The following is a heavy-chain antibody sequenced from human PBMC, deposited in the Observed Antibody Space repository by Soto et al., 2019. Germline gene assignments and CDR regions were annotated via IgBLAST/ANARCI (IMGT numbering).Heavy chain of an antibody. CDR2: IYPGDSDT. CDR1: GYSFTSYW. Sequence: PGESLKISCKGSGYSFTSYWIGWVRQMPGKGLEWMGIIYPGDSDTRYSPSFQGQVTISADKSISTAYLQWSSLKASDTAMYYCARGGYCSGGSCYSPYYYGMDVWGQGTTVTVSS. V-gene: IGHV5-51*01. D-gene: IGHD2-15*01. J-gene: IGHJ6*02. CDR3: ARGGYCSGGSCYSPYYYGMDV.